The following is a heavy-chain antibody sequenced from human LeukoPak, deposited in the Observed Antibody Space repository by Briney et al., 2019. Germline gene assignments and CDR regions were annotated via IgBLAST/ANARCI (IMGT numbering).Heavy chain of an antibody. CDR3: AKDISRGGSYSESLFDY. CDR1: GFTLSSNY. CDR2: ISWDGGST. V-gene: IGHV3-43*01. Sequence: GGSLRLSCAASGFTLSSNYVGWVRQAPGKGLEWVSLISWDGGSTYYADSVEGRFTISRDNSKNSLYLQMNSLRTEDTALYYCAKDISRGGSYSESLFDYWGQGTLVTVSS. J-gene: IGHJ4*02. D-gene: IGHD1-26*01.